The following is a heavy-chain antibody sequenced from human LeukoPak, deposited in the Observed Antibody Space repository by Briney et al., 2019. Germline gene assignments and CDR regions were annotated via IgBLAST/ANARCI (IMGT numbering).Heavy chain of an antibody. Sequence: SETLSLTCTVSGGSISSYYWSWIRQPPGKGLEWIGYIYYSGSTNYNPSLKSRVTISVDTSKNQLSLKLSSVTAADTAVYYCARHRDAADYWGQGTLVTVSS. CDR3: ARHRDAADY. CDR2: IYYSGST. D-gene: IGHD2-2*01. CDR1: GGSISSYY. V-gene: IGHV4-59*08. J-gene: IGHJ4*02.